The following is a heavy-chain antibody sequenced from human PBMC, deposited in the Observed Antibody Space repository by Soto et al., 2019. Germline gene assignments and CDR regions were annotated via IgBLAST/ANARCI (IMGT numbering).Heavy chain of an antibody. V-gene: IGHV4-34*01. CDR1: GGSFSGYY. CDR2: INHSGST. CDR3: ARTSGSYYADY. J-gene: IGHJ4*02. Sequence: QVQLQQWGAGLLKPSETLSLTCAVYGGSFSGYYWSWIRQPPGKGLEWIGEINHSGSTNYNPSLKGRVTISVDTSKNQFSLQLSSVTAADTAVYYCARTSGSYYADYWGQGTLVTVSS. D-gene: IGHD1-26*01.